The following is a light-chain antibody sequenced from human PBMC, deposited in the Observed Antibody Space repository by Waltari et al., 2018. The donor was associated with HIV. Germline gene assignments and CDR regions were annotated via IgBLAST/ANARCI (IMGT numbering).Light chain of an antibody. V-gene: IGKV1-6*01. Sequence: AIQMTQSPSSLSASVGDRVTITCRASQAIGNDLGWYQQKPGKAPKVLIYAATSLQGGVPSRFSGSRSGTDITLTISSLQPEDCATYYCLQDGSYPLTFGPGTKVDV. J-gene: IGKJ3*01. CDR2: AAT. CDR3: LQDGSYPLT. CDR1: QAIGND.